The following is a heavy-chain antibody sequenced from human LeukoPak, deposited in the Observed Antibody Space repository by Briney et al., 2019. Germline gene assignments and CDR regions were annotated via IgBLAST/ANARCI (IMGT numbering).Heavy chain of an antibody. J-gene: IGHJ4*02. CDR2: INGDGSTT. CDR1: GFTFSTYW. D-gene: IGHD4-23*01. CDR3: ARDYGGSPDY. Sequence: PGGSLRLSCTASGFTFSTYWINWVRQSPGKGLVWVALINGDGSTTTHADSVKGRFTISRDNAKNTAYLQMNSLRDEDTAVYFCARDYGGSPDYWGQGTLVTVSA. V-gene: IGHV3-74*03.